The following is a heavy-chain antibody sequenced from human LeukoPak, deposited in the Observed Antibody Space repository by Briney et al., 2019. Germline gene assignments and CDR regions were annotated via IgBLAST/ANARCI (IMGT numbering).Heavy chain of an antibody. CDR2: INQGGSEK. D-gene: IGHD5-18*01. V-gene: IGHV3-7*01. Sequence: GGSLRLSCAASGFTFSSYWMSWVRQAPEKGLEWVANINQGGSEKYYVDSVKGRLTISRDNAKNSLYLQMNSLRAEDTAVDYCARDETALDSWGQGTLVTVSS. J-gene: IGHJ4*02. CDR1: GFTFSSYW. CDR3: ARDETALDS.